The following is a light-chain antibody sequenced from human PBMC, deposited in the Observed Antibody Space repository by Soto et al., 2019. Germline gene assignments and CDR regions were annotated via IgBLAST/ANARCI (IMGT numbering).Light chain of an antibody. CDR1: SSDVGGYNY. Sequence: QSALTQPASVSGSAGQSITISCTGTSSDVGGYNYVSWYQQHPGKVPKLMIYEVSNRPSGVSNRFSGSKSGNTASLTISGLQADDEADYYCSSYTNINTRACVFGTGTKVTVL. CDR2: EVS. CDR3: SSYTNINTRACV. J-gene: IGLJ1*01. V-gene: IGLV2-14*01.